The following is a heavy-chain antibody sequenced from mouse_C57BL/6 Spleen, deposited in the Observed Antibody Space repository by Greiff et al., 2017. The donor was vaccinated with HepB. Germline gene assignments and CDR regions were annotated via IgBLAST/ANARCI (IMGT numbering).Heavy chain of an antibody. CDR2: INPGSGGT. CDR1: GYAFTNYL. CDR3: ARPDYYGSSSYYFDY. Sequence: QVQLKQSGAELVRPGTSVKVSCKASGYAFTNYLIEWVKQRPGQGLEWIGVINPGSGGTNYNEKFKGKATLTADKSSSTAYMQLSSLTSVDSAVYFCARPDYYGSSSYYFDYWGQGTTLTVSS. J-gene: IGHJ2*01. D-gene: IGHD1-1*01. V-gene: IGHV1-54*01.